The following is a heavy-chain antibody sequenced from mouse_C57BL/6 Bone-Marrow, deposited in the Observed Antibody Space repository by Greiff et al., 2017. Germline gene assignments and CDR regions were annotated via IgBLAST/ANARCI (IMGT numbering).Heavy chain of an antibody. CDR2: ISSGGSYT. CDR3: ASYPPFAY. Sequence: EVQGVESGGDLVKPGGSLKLSCAASGFTFSSYGMSWVRQTPDKRLEWVATISSGGSYTYYPDSVKGRFTISRDNAKNTLYLQMSSLKSEDTAMYYCASYPPFAYWGQGTLVTVSA. CDR1: GFTFSSYG. V-gene: IGHV5-6*01. J-gene: IGHJ3*01.